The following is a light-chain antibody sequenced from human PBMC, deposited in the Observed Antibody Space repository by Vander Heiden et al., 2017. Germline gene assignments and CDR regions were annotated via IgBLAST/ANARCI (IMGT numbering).Light chain of an antibody. CDR2: GAS. CDR3: QQFDTSPLT. Sequence: EIVLTQSPRTLSLSAGERATLSCRSSQSISSSRLAWYQQKPGQAPRLLIFGASSRATRIPDRFSGSGSGTDFTLTITRLEPEDFALYYCQQFDTSPLTFGGGTKVEIK. CDR1: QSISSSR. V-gene: IGKV3-20*01. J-gene: IGKJ4*01.